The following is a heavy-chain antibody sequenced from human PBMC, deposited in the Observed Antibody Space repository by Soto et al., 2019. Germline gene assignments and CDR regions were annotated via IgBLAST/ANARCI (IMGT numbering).Heavy chain of an antibody. J-gene: IGHJ4*02. V-gene: IGHV4-31*03. CDR3: ARGRTSSPTPGDY. D-gene: IGHD2-2*01. CDR2: IYYSGST. CDR1: GGSILDSTYY. Sequence: SETLSLTCTVSGGSILDSTYYWAWIRQSPGKGLEWIGYIYYSGSTYYNPSLKSRVTISVDTSKNQFSLKLSSVTAADTAVYYCARGRTSSPTPGDYWGQGTLVTVSS.